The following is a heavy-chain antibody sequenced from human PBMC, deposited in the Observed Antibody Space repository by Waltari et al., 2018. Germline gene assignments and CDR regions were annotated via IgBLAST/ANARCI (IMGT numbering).Heavy chain of an antibody. Sequence: EVQLVQSGAEVKKPGESLKISCKGSGYSFTSYWLGWVSQVPGKGLEGLGIIYPGDSDTRYSPSFQGQVTISADKSISTAYLQWSSLKASDTAMYYCARHVAAAGTDSYYMDVWGKGTTVTVSS. J-gene: IGHJ6*03. CDR3: ARHVAAAGTDSYYMDV. CDR1: GYSFTSYW. V-gene: IGHV5-51*01. D-gene: IGHD6-13*01. CDR2: IYPGDSDT.